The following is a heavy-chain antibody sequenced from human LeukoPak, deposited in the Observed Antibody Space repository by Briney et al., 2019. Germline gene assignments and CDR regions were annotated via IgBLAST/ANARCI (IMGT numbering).Heavy chain of an antibody. Sequence: LETLSLTCAVYGGSFSGYYWSWIRRPPGRGLEWIGEINHGGSTNYNPSLKSRVTISVDTSKNQFSMKLTSVTAADTAVYYCARGMAVAGRGNWFDPWGQGTLVTVSS. D-gene: IGHD6-19*01. V-gene: IGHV4-34*01. CDR1: GGSFSGYY. CDR2: INHGGST. J-gene: IGHJ5*02. CDR3: ARGMAVAGRGNWFDP.